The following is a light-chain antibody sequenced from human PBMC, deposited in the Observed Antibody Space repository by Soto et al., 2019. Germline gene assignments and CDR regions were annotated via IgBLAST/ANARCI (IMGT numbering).Light chain of an antibody. CDR1: QTISSW. V-gene: IGKV1-5*03. J-gene: IGKJ1*01. Sequence: DIQRTQSPATLSGSVGDRVTITCHASQTISSWLAWYQQKPGKAPKLLIYKASTLKSGVPSRFSGSGSGTEFTLTISSLQPDDFATYYCQHYNSYSEAFGQGTKVDIK. CDR2: KAS. CDR3: QHYNSYSEA.